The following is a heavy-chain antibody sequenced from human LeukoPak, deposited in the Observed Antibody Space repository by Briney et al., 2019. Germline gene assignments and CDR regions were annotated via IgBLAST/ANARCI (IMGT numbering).Heavy chain of an antibody. CDR1: GFTFSTYS. J-gene: IGHJ4*02. V-gene: IGHV3-48*01. CDR2: ISSSSSTI. D-gene: IGHD3-3*01. Sequence: SGGSLRLSCAASGFTFSTYSMNWVRQAPGKGLEWVSYISSSSSTIYYADSVKGRFTISRDNAKNSLYLQMNSLRAEDTAVYYCAREGSEWLLYFDYWGQGTLVTVSS. CDR3: AREGSEWLLYFDY.